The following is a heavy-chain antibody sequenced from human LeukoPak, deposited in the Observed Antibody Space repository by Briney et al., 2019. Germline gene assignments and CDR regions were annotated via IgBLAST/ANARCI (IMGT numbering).Heavy chain of an antibody. J-gene: IGHJ6*02. Sequence: GRSLRLSCAASGFTFSSYVMHWVRQAPGKGLEWVAVIWYDGSNKYYADSVKGRFTISRDNSKNTLYLQMNSLRAEDTAVYYCAKNSPDIVVVVAASWNGMDVWGQGTTVTASS. CDR1: GFTFSSYV. CDR3: AKNSPDIVVVVAASWNGMDV. CDR2: IWYDGSNK. V-gene: IGHV3-33*06. D-gene: IGHD2-15*01.